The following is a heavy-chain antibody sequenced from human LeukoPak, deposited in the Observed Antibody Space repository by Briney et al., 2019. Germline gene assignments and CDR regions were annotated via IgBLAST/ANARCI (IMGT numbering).Heavy chain of an antibody. D-gene: IGHD2-2*01. CDR2: INHSGST. V-gene: IGHV4-39*07. CDR1: GGSISSSSYY. Sequence: PSETLSLTCTVSGGSISSSSYYWSWIRQPPGKGLEWIGEINHSGSTNYNPSLKSRVTISVDTSKNQFSLKLSSVTAADTAVYYCAGRGYCSSTSCSPPDYWGQGTLVTVSS. J-gene: IGHJ4*02. CDR3: AGRGYCSSTSCSPPDY.